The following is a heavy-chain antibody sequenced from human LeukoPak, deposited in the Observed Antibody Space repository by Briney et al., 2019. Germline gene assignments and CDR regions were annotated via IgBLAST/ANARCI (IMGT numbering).Heavy chain of an antibody. D-gene: IGHD1-26*01. CDR1: GYTFTGYY. V-gene: IGHV1-2*02. CDR3: ARDLGGSYSRKYYFDY. Sequence: ASVKVSCKASGYTFTGYYMHWVRQAPGQGLEWMGWINPNSGGTNYAQKFQGRVTMTRDTSISTAYMELSRLRSDDMAVYYCARDLGGSYSRKYYFDYWGQGTLVTVSS. J-gene: IGHJ4*02. CDR2: INPNSGGT.